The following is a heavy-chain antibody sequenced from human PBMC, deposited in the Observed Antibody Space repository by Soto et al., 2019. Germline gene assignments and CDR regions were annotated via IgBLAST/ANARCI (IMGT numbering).Heavy chain of an antibody. V-gene: IGHV6-1*01. CDR2: TYYRSQWYN. J-gene: IGHJ3*02. CDR1: GDSVSSNSAA. CDR3: ARERGVLSEAFDI. D-gene: IGHD3-16*02. Sequence: SQTLSLTCAISGDSVSSNSAALNWIRQSPSRGLEWLGRTYYRSQWYNEYVVSVKSRITINPDTSKNQFSLQLNSVTPEDTAVYYCARERGVLSEAFDIWGRGTMVTVSS.